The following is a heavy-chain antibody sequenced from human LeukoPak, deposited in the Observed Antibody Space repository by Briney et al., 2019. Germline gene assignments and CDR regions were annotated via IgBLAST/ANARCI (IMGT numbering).Heavy chain of an antibody. Sequence: GGSLRLSCAASGFTFSSYAMSWVRQAPGKGLEWVSAISGSGGSTYYADSVKGRFTISRDNSKNTLYLQMNSLRAENTAVYYCAKVKKYSFCYGSGTESPFDYWGQGTLVTVSS. J-gene: IGHJ4*02. CDR1: GFTFSSYA. CDR2: ISGSGGST. V-gene: IGHV3-23*01. CDR3: AKVKKYSFCYGSGTESPFDY. D-gene: IGHD3-10*01.